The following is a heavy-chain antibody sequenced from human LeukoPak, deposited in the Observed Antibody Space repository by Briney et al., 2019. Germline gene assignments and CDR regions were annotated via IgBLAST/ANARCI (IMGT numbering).Heavy chain of an antibody. D-gene: IGHD3-16*02. J-gene: IGHJ3*02. V-gene: IGHV1-69*05. CDR2: IIPIFGTA. CDR3: ARAGGYDYVWGSYRYDAFDI. Sequence: VASAKVSCKASGGTFSSYAISWVRQAPGQGLEWMGRIIPIFGTANYAQKFQGRVTITTDESTSTAYMELSSLRSEDTAVYYCARAGGYDYVWGSYRYDAFDIWGQGTMVTVSS. CDR1: GGTFSSYA.